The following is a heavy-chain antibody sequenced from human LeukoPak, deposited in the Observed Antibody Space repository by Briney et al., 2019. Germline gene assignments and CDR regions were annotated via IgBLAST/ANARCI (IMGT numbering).Heavy chain of an antibody. Sequence: ASVKASCKASGYTFTGYYMHWVRQAPGQGLEWMGWISAYNGNTNYAQKLQGRVTMTTDTSTSTAYMELRSLRSDDTAVYYCARGRTYYDILTGSSHLDYWGQGTLVTVSS. V-gene: IGHV1-18*04. D-gene: IGHD3-9*01. CDR3: ARGRTYYDILTGSSHLDY. CDR1: GYTFTGYY. J-gene: IGHJ4*02. CDR2: ISAYNGNT.